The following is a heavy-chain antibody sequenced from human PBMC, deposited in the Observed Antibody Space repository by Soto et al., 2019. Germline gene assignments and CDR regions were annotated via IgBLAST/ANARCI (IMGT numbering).Heavy chain of an antibody. Sequence: EVQLLESGGGLVQPGGSLRLSCVASGFTFSSYAMSWVRQSPGKGLEWVSAISGSGGSTYYADSVKGRFTISRDNPKNTLYLQMNSLRAEDTAVYYCAKFKDMTTVITGFDYWGQGTLVTVSS. CDR3: AKFKDMTTVITGFDY. V-gene: IGHV3-23*01. J-gene: IGHJ4*02. CDR2: ISGSGGST. D-gene: IGHD4-17*01. CDR1: GFTFSSYA.